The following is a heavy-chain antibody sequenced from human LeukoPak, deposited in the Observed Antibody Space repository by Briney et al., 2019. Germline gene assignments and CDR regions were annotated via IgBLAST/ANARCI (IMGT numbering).Heavy chain of an antibody. CDR1: GFTFSDYA. D-gene: IGHD3-16*01. V-gene: IGHV3-21*01. J-gene: IGHJ4*02. Sequence: GGSLRLSCAASGFTFSDYAMDWVRQAPGKGLEWVSAISSSSAYIYYADSVKGRFTISRDNAKNSVSLQMNSLRAEDTAVYYCVKEASKTFGIYTADYWGQGTLVTVSS. CDR2: ISSSSAYI. CDR3: VKEASKTFGIYTADY.